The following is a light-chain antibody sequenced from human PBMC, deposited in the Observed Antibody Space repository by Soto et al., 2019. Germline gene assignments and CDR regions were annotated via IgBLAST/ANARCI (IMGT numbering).Light chain of an antibody. J-gene: IGKJ5*01. CDR1: QSVSGD. CDR2: DAS. CDR3: QQRSNWPPIT. Sequence: ETVMTQSPATLSVSPGERATLSCRASQSVSGDLAWYQQKPGQAPRLLIFDASNRATGIPDRFSGSGSGTDFTLTISSLEPEDFAVYYCQQRSNWPPITFGQGTRLEIK. V-gene: IGKV3-11*01.